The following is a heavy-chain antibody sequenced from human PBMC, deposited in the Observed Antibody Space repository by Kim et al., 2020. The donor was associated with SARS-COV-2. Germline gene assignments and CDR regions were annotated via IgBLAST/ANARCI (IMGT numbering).Heavy chain of an antibody. J-gene: IGHJ4*02. D-gene: IGHD2-2*01. Sequence: GASLKISCKGSGYSFTSYWIGWVRQMPGKGLGWMGIIYPGDSDTRYSPSFQGQVTISADKSISTAYLQWSSLKASDTAMYYCARNPYCSSTSCYLFDYWGQGTLVTVSS. CDR1: GYSFTSYW. CDR3: ARNPYCSSTSCYLFDY. CDR2: IYPGDSDT. V-gene: IGHV5-51*01.